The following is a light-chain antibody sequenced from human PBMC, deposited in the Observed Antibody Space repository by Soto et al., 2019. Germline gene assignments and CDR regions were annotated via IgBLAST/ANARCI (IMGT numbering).Light chain of an antibody. V-gene: IGKV3-15*01. CDR3: QQYNNWPPIT. Sequence: EIVMTQSPATLSVSPGERATLSCRASQSVSSNLAWYQQKPGQAPRLLIYGASTRATGIPARFSGSGSGTEFTHTTSSLQSEDFALYYCQQYNNWPPITFGQGTRLEIK. CDR1: QSVSSN. J-gene: IGKJ5*01. CDR2: GAS.